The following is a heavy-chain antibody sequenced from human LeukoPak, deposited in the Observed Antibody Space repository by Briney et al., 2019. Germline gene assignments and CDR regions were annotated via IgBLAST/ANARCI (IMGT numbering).Heavy chain of an antibody. CDR1: GGSIGTYS. D-gene: IGHD6-13*01. CDR3: AGGVYIAAAQYGY. V-gene: IGHV4-59*01. J-gene: IGHJ4*02. Sequence: PSETLSLTCTVSGGSIGTYSWNWIRQPPGKGLEWIGYIYYSGTTSYNPSLKSRVTISVDTSKNQFSLKLSSVTAAGTAVYYCAGGVYIAAAQYGYWGQGTLVTVSS. CDR2: IYYSGTT.